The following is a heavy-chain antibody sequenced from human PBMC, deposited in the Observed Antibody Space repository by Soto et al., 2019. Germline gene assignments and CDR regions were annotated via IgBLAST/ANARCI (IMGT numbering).Heavy chain of an antibody. V-gene: IGHV3-30*18. CDR3: AKDRQTHYYYYGMDV. Sequence: VGSLRLSCAASGFTFSSYGMHWVRQAPGKGLEWVAVISYDGSNKYYADSVKGRFTISRDNSKNTLYLQMNSLRAEDTAVYYCAKDRQTHYYYYGMDVWGQGTTVTVSS. J-gene: IGHJ6*02. CDR1: GFTFSSYG. CDR2: ISYDGSNK.